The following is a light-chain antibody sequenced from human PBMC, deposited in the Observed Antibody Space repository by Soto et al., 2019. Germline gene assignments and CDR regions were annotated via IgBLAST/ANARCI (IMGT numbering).Light chain of an antibody. Sequence: DIVMTQSPDSLAVSLGERATINCKSSQTVLYSSTNKNYLSWHQLKPGQPPKLIIYWASTRESGVPDRFSGSGSGTDFTLTISSLQAEDVAVYYCQQYHSTPYTFGQGTKLESK. CDR3: QQYHSTPYT. CDR1: QTVLYSSTNKNY. V-gene: IGKV4-1*01. CDR2: WAS. J-gene: IGKJ2*01.